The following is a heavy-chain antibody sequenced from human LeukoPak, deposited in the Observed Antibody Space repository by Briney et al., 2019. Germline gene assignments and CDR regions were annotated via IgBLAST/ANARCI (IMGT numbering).Heavy chain of an antibody. Sequence: GRSLRLSCAASGFTFSSYEMNRVRQAPGKGLEWVSYISSSGSTIYYADSVKGRFTISRDNAKNSLYLQMNSLRAEDTALYYCARDRGVAADFDYWGQGTLVTVSS. CDR2: ISSSGSTI. D-gene: IGHD2-15*01. CDR1: GFTFSSYE. V-gene: IGHV3-48*03. CDR3: ARDRGVAADFDY. J-gene: IGHJ4*02.